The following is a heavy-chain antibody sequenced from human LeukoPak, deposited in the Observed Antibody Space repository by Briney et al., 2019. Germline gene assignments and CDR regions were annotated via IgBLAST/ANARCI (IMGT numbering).Heavy chain of an antibody. Sequence: SVKVSCKASGGTFSSYAISWVRQAPGQGLEWMGGIIPIFGTANYAQKFQGRFTITADESTSTAYMELSSLRSEDTAVYYCARDRSRVGSDAFDIWGQGTMVTVSS. CDR1: GGTFSSYA. CDR3: ARDRSRVGSDAFDI. CDR2: IIPIFGTA. J-gene: IGHJ3*02. V-gene: IGHV1-69*13. D-gene: IGHD1-26*01.